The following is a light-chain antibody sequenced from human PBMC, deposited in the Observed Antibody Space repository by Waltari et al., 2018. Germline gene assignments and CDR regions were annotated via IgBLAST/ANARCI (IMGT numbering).Light chain of an antibody. V-gene: IGKV1-9*01. Sequence: DIQLTQSPSFLSASVGDRVTITCRASQGISTYLAWYQQKPGKAPKLLIYAASTLQSGVPPRFSGSGSGTEFTLTISSLQPEHFAIYYCQQLNNYLWTFGQGTEVEIK. CDR3: QQLNNYLWT. J-gene: IGKJ1*01. CDR2: AAS. CDR1: QGISTY.